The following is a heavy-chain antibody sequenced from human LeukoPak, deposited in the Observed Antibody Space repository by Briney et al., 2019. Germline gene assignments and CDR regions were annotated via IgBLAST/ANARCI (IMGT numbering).Heavy chain of an antibody. CDR3: ATISWGGFGY. CDR1: GFTFSSYW. CDR2: INTNGNSA. V-gene: IGHV3-74*01. J-gene: IGHJ4*02. D-gene: IGHD6-13*01. Sequence: GGSLRLSCEVSGFTFSSYWMNWVRQDPGKGLVWVAHINTNGNSANYADSVKGRFTVSRDNAKSTLYLQMNSLRAEDTAVYYCATISWGGFGYWGQGTLVTVSS.